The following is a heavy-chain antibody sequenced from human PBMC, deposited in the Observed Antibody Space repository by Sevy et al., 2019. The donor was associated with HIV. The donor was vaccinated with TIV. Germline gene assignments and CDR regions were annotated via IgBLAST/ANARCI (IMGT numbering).Heavy chain of an antibody. CDR3: ARYYDFWSGPFDP. CDR2: IYYSGST. Sequence: SETLSLTCTVSGGSISSSSYYWGWIRQPPGKGLEWIGSIYYSGSTYYNPSLKSRVTISVDTSKNQFSLKLSYVTAADTAVYYCARYYDFWSGPFDPWGQGTLVTVSS. J-gene: IGHJ5*02. D-gene: IGHD3-3*01. CDR1: GGSISSSSYY. V-gene: IGHV4-39*01.